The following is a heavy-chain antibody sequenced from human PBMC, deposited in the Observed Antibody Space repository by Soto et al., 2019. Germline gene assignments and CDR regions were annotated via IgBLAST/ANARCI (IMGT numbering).Heavy chain of an antibody. V-gene: IGHV1-46*01. J-gene: IGHJ6*02. CDR2: INPSGGST. Sequence: ASVKVSCKASGYTFTSYYMHWVRQAPGQGLEWMGIINPSGGSTSYAQKFRGRVTMTRDTSTSTVYMELSSLRFEDTAVYYCSRGKLMVYATEYYYYYYGMDVWGQGTTVTVSS. D-gene: IGHD2-8*01. CDR1: GYTFTSYY. CDR3: SRGKLMVYATEYYYYYYGMDV.